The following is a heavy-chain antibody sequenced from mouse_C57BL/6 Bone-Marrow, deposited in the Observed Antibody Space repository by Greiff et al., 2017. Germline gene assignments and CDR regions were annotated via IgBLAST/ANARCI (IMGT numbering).Heavy chain of an antibody. V-gene: IGHV1-55*01. CDR3: ARLGLLVLYYAMDY. CDR1: GYTFTSYW. CDR2: IYPGSGST. J-gene: IGHJ4*01. Sequence: QVHVKQPGAELVKPGASVKMSCKASGYTFTSYWITWVKQRPGQGLEWIGDIYPGSGSTNYNEKFKSKATLTVDTSSSTAYMQLSSLTSEDSAVYYCARLGLLVLYYAMDYWGQGTSVTVSS. D-gene: IGHD4-1*01.